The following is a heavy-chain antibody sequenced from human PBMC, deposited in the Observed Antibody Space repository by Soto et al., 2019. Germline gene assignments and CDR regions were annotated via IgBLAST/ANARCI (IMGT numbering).Heavy chain of an antibody. V-gene: IGHV3-23*05. CDR3: ARAATVGYWYFDL. D-gene: IGHD6-25*01. J-gene: IGHJ2*01. CDR1: GFTFSSYG. Sequence: PGGSLRLSCAASGFTFSSYGMHWVRQAPGKGLEWVSSTFSSGTNTYYADSVKGRVTISRDNSKNTLYLQMNSLRAEDTAVYYCARAATVGYWYFDLWGRGTLVTVSS. CDR2: TFSSGTNT.